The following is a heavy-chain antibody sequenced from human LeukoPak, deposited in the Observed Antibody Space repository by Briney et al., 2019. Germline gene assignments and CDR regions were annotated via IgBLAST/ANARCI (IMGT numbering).Heavy chain of an antibody. CDR3: AGAPSYYDFWSGYSRPHYYYGMDV. V-gene: IGHV4-4*02. Sequence: PSETLSLTCAVSGGSISSSNWWSWVRQPPGKGLEWIGEIYHSGSTNYNPSLKSRVTISVDKSKNQFSLKLSSVTAADTAVYYCAGAPSYYDFWSGYSRPHYYYGMDVWGQGTTVTVSS. CDR2: IYHSGST. J-gene: IGHJ6*02. D-gene: IGHD3-3*01. CDR1: GGSISSSNW.